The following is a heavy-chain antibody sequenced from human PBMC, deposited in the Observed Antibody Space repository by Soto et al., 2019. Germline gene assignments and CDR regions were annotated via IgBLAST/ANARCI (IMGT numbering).Heavy chain of an antibody. D-gene: IGHD6-19*01. Sequence: SETLSLTCTVAGVSISSRNYHCGCIRQSPGYGLEWIGSIYYSGSTYYNPSLKSRVTISVDTSKNQFSLKLSSVTAADTAVYYCARPSSGWSYYFDYWGQGTLVTVS. V-gene: IGHV4-39*01. CDR1: GVSISSRNYH. CDR2: IYYSGST. J-gene: IGHJ4*02. CDR3: ARPSSGWSYYFDY.